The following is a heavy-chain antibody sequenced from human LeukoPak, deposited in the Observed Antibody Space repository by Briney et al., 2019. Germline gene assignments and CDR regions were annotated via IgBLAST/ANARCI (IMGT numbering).Heavy chain of an antibody. D-gene: IGHD5-12*01. J-gene: IGHJ5*02. CDR3: ARVVNGYDNRWFDP. CDR1: GDSISSSYYY. V-gene: IGHV4-39*01. CDR2: IYHGGNT. Sequence: SETLSLTCTVSGDSISSSYYYWGWIRQPPGKGLEWIGSIYHGGNTYYNPSLKSRVTISVDTSKNQFSLKLSSVTAADTAVYYCARVVNGYDNRWFDPWGQRTLVTVSS.